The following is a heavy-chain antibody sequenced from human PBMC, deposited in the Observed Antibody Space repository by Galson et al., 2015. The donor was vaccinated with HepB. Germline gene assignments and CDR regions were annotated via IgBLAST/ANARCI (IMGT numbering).Heavy chain of an antibody. CDR2: ISGSGGST. CDR1: GFTFSSYA. D-gene: IGHD1-26*01. J-gene: IGHJ2*01. CDR3: VKGRGLPYRYFDL. V-gene: IGHV3-23*01. Sequence: SLRLSCAASGFTFSSYAMSWVRQAPGKGLEWVSAISGSGGSTYYADSVKGRFTISRDNSKNTLYLQMNSLRAEDTAVYYCVKGRGLPYRYFDLWGRGTLVTVSS.